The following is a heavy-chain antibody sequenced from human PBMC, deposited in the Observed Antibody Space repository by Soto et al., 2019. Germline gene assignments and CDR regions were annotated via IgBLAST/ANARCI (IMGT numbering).Heavy chain of an antibody. CDR1: GYTFSNYY. CDR2: INPSGDST. D-gene: IGHD5-12*01. J-gene: IGHJ4*02. V-gene: IGHV1-46*01. CDR3: ARATRSGSPHFDH. Sequence: ASVKVSCKGAGYTFSNYYMHWVRQAPGQGLEWMGIINPSGDSTSYAQEFQGRVTMTRETSASTLYMELSSLRSEDTAVYYCARATRSGSPHFDHWGQGTLVTVSS.